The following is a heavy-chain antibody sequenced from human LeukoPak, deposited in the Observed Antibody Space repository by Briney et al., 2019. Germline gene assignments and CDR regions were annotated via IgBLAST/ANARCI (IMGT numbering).Heavy chain of an antibody. CDR1: GFTFSTYS. J-gene: IGHJ4*02. CDR2: ISGSSSYT. Sequence: GGSLRLSCAASGFTFSTYSMNWVRQAPGKGLEWVSSISGSSSYTFYADSVRGRFTISRDNAKNSLYLQMNSLRAEDTAVYYCARGTTGGYSPSHWGQGTLVTVSS. V-gene: IGHV3-21*01. CDR3: ARGTTGGYSPSH. D-gene: IGHD5-12*01.